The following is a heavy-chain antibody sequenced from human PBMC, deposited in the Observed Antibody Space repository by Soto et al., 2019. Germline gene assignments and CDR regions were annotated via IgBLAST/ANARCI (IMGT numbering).Heavy chain of an antibody. CDR2: ITGSGGST. CDR3: AKDGGIAARLPEFDY. V-gene: IGHV3-23*01. CDR1: GFTYSSYA. J-gene: IGHJ4*01. D-gene: IGHD6-6*01. Sequence: EVSLRLSCSASGFTYSSYAMRWVSQPPGKRPEWVSPITGSGGSTYYSYSDNVRFTISRDNSNNTLYLQMTSLRAEDTAVYYCAKDGGIAARLPEFDYWGHGTLDTVSA.